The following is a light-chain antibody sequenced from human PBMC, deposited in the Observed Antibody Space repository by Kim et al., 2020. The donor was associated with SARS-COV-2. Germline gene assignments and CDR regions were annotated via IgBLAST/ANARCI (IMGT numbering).Light chain of an antibody. CDR3: VLYVASGIHWV. J-gene: IGLJ3*02. CDR2: STN. CDR1: SGSVSTNNY. Sequence: GTATLTCGLSSGSVSTNNYPSWYQQTPGQPPRALIYSTNTRSSGVPDRFSGSILGNKATLTITGAQAEDECDYYCVLYVASGIHWVFGGGTKLTVL. V-gene: IGLV8-61*01.